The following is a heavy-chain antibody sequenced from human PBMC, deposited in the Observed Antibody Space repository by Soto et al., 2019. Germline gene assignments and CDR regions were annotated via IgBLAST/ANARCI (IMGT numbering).Heavy chain of an antibody. D-gene: IGHD2-15*01. Sequence: QVQLVQSGAEVKKPGASVKVSCKASGYTFTNSDINWVRQAPGPGLEWMGWMNPDSGHAAYAQKFQGRVTLTTSTSTSPVYMEMRSLGSEDTAVYYCARRPHCSGGICYYGLDNWGQGTLVTVSS. CDR3: ARRPHCSGGICYYGLDN. CDR1: GYTFTNSD. J-gene: IGHJ4*02. CDR2: MNPDSGHA. V-gene: IGHV1-8*01.